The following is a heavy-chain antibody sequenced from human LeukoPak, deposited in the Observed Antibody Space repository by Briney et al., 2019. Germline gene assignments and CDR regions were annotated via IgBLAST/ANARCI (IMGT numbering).Heavy chain of an antibody. CDR1: GFTFSNYG. CDR3: AKDPPSSGQPNY. Sequence: GGSLRLSCAASGFTFSNYGMHWVRQAPGKGLEWVSAISVAGGSIHYADAVKGRFTISRDNSKNTLYLQMNSLRAEDTAVYYCAKDPPSSGQPNYWGQGTLVTVSS. D-gene: IGHD3-10*01. J-gene: IGHJ4*02. V-gene: IGHV3-23*01. CDR2: ISVAGGSI.